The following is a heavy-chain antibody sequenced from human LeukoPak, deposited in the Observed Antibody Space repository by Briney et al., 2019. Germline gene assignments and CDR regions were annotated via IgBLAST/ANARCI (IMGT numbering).Heavy chain of an antibody. Sequence: SVKVSCKASGGTFSSYAISWVRQAPGQGLEWMGSIIPIFGIANYAQKFQGRVTITADKSTTTAYMELSSLRSEDTAVYYCASSIGLDYYYYGMDVWGQGTTVTVSS. CDR3: ASSIGLDYYYYGMDV. V-gene: IGHV1-69*04. J-gene: IGHJ6*02. CDR1: GGTFSSYA. D-gene: IGHD6-6*01. CDR2: IIPIFGIA.